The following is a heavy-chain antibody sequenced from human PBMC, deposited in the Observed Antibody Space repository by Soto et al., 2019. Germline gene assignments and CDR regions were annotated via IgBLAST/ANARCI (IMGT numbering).Heavy chain of an antibody. CDR1: GGSLSGYY. Sequence: QVQLQQWGAGLLKPSETLSLNCAVNGGSLSGYYWSWIRQPPGKGLEWIGEIKDGGYTNYSPSLKGRATLSSDTSNNLFSLRLNSMTAADTGLYYCARGQEGVVGTHWDRGALVIVSS. CDR3: ARGQEGVVGTH. V-gene: IGHV4-34*01. CDR2: IKDGGYT. D-gene: IGHD1-1*01. J-gene: IGHJ4*02.